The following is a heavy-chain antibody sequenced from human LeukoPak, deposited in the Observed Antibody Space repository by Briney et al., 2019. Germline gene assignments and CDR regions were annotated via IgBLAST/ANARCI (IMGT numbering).Heavy chain of an antibody. CDR3: AKTHYDLLDV. CDR1: GFSFSTSP. CDR2: MNNGPGAT. J-gene: IGHJ6*02. D-gene: IGHD5-12*01. Sequence: PGGSLRLSCAASGFSFSTSPMSWVRQPPGKGLEWVSAMNNGPGATFYRDSVRGWFTISRDDSKSTLYLQMNSLRAEDTGTYYCAKTHYDLLDVWGQGTTVTVS. V-gene: IGHV3-23*01.